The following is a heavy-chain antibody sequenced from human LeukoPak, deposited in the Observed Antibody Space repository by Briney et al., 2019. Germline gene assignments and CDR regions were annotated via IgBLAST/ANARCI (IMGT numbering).Heavy chain of an antibody. J-gene: IGHJ1*01. CDR1: GFTFISYA. V-gene: IGHV3-23*01. D-gene: IGHD3-10*02. Sequence: PGGSLRLSCAASGFTFISYAMSWVRQAPGKRLEWVSAISGSGGSIYYADSVKGRFTVSRDNSKNTLYLQMNTLRAEDTAVYYCAKDEDARPMYFQDWGQGTLVTVSS. CDR3: AKDEDARPMYFQD. CDR2: ISGSGGSI.